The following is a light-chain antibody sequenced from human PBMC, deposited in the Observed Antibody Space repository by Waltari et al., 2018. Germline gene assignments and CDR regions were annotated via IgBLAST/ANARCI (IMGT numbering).Light chain of an antibody. J-gene: IGKJ1*01. CDR1: QGVSSY. Sequence: EIVLTQSPATLSLSPGERATLSCRASQGVSSYLAWYQQQPGQAPRLLIYSASNRATGIPARFSGSGSGTDFTLTISSLEPEDFAVYYCQQSSNWPRTFGQGTKVEIK. CDR3: QQSSNWPRT. CDR2: SAS. V-gene: IGKV3-11*01.